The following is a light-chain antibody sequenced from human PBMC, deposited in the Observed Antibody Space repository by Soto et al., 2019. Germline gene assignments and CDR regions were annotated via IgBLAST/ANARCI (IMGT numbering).Light chain of an antibody. CDR1: QSVSSSY. V-gene: IGKV3-20*01. CDR2: AAS. J-gene: IGKJ1*01. Sequence: ELGLTQSPGTLSLYPGERVTLSCRASQSVSSSYLASYQQKPGPAPRLLIYAASSRATGIPDRFSGRESGTHFTLPISILEPDDFAVYCCQQYGSSPPTFCQWTTLDIK. CDR3: QQYGSSPPT.